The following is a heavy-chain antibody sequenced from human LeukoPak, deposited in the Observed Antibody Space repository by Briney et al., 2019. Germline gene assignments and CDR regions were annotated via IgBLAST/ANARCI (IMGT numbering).Heavy chain of an antibody. J-gene: IGHJ6*02. D-gene: IGHD3-22*01. V-gene: IGHV3-7*01. CDR1: GFTFSSYW. CDR2: IKQDGSEK. Sequence: GGSLRLSCAASGFTFSSYWMSWVRQAPGKGLEWVANIKQDGSEKYYVDSVKGRFTISRDNAKNSLYLQMNSLRAEDTAVYYCAKDLGYYDSSGYYYFYYYGMDVWGQGTTVTVSS. CDR3: AKDLGYYDSSGYYYFYYYGMDV.